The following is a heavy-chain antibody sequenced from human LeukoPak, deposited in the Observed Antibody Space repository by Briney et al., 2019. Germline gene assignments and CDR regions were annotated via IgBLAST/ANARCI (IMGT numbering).Heavy chain of an antibody. CDR1: GFIVGDYA. J-gene: IGHJ6*02. V-gene: IGHV3-23*01. CDR2: ISASGGTT. D-gene: IGHD2-15*01. Sequence: GGSLRLSCTGSGFIVGDYAMTWVRQAPGKGLELVSAISASGGTTYYGDSVKGRFTISRDNSRSTLYLQMNSLRAEDTAVYYCARDFVVAAIHAYYYGLDVWGQGTTVTVSS. CDR3: ARDFVVAAIHAYYYGLDV.